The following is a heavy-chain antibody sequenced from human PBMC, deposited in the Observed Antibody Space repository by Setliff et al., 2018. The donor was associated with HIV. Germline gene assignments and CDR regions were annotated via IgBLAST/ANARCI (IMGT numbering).Heavy chain of an antibody. J-gene: IGHJ6*03. CDR3: ARDDYYYDSSGWGDYYHYYMDV. Sequence: GASVKVSCKASGGTFSSYAISWVRQAPRQGLEWMGGIIPIFGTTNYAQKFQGRVTITADESTSTAYVEVSSLRSEDTAVYFCARDDYYYDSSGWGDYYHYYMDVWGKGTTVTVSS. CDR1: GGTFSSYA. CDR2: IIPIFGTT. D-gene: IGHD3-22*01. V-gene: IGHV1-69*13.